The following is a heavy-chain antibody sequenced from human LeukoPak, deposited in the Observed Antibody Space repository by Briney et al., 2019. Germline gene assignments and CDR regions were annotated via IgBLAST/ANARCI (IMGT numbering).Heavy chain of an antibody. Sequence: SETLSLTCTVSGGSISSSSYYWVWIRQPPGKGLEWIVSIYYSGSTYYNPSLKSHVTISVDTSKNQFSLKLSSVTAADTAVYYCARDAREYSSTFDYWGQGTLVTVSS. CDR2: IYYSGST. CDR3: ARDAREYSSTFDY. J-gene: IGHJ4*02. CDR1: GGSISSSSYY. D-gene: IGHD2-15*01. V-gene: IGHV4-39*07.